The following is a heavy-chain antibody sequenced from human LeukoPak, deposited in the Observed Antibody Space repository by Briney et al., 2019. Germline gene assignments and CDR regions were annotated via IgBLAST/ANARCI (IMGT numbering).Heavy chain of an antibody. Sequence: GGSLRLSCAVSGFTFSSYAMTWVPQAPGKGLEWVSAISGTGANTYYADSVKRRFTTSRDNPRSTLYLQMNSLSNGDTAVYYCAYADNNGWYYFDYWGQGTLVTVSS. V-gene: IGHV3-23*01. CDR2: ISGTGANT. CDR1: GFTFSSYA. J-gene: IGHJ4*02. D-gene: IGHD6-19*01. CDR3: AYADNNGWYYFDY.